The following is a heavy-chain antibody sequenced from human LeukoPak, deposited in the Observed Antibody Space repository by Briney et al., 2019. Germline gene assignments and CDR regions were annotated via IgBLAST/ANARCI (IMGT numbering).Heavy chain of an antibody. CDR3: TRDGIPETNWSGYYIDY. J-gene: IGHJ4*02. D-gene: IGHD3-3*01. Sequence: PGGSLRLSCTASGSTFGDYAMSWVRQAPGKGLEWVGFIRSRTHGGTTEFAAPVKDRFSISRDDSKRIAYLQMNSLKTEDTAVYYCTRDGIPETNWSGYYIDYWGQGTLVTVSS. CDR2: IRSRTHGGTT. CDR1: GSTFGDYA. V-gene: IGHV3-49*04.